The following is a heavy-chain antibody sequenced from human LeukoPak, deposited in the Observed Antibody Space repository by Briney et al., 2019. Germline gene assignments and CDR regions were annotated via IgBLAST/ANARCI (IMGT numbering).Heavy chain of an antibody. J-gene: IGHJ4*02. CDR2: INSGGSST. CDR3: ASDHRTYYDFWSGHSSYYFDY. Sequence: GGSLRLSCAASGFTFSSYWMHWVRQAPGKGLVWVSRINSGGSSTSYADSVKGRFTISRDNSKNTLYLQMNSLRAEDTAVYYCASDHRTYYDFWSGHSSYYFDYWGQGTLVTVSS. V-gene: IGHV3-74*01. D-gene: IGHD3-3*01. CDR1: GFTFSSYW.